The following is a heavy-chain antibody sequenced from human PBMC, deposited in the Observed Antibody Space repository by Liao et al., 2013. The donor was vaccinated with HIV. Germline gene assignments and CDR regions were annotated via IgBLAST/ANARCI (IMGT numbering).Heavy chain of an antibody. V-gene: IGHV4-61*02. Sequence: QVQLQESGPGLVKPSQTLSLTCTVSSGSISSGSYLWSWIRQPAGKGLEWIGHIYTSGSTYYNPSLKSRVTISVDTSKNQFSLKLSSVTAADTAVYYCARVFLDYGGQLRHRYFDLWGRGTLVAVSS. CDR1: SGSISSGSYL. D-gene: IGHD4-23*01. CDR3: ARVFLDYGGQLRHRYFDL. CDR2: IYTSGST. J-gene: IGHJ2*01.